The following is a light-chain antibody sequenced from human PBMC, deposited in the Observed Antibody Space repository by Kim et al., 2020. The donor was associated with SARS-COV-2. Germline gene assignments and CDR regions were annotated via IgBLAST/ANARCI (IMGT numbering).Light chain of an antibody. CDR1: SSDVGGYNL. V-gene: IGLV2-23*02. Sequence: GQSITISCTGTSSDVGGYNLVSWYQQHPGKAPKLMIYEVSKRPSGVSNRFSGSKSGNTASLTISGLQAEDEADYYCCSYAGSSTFVFGRGTQLTVL. CDR2: EVS. J-gene: IGLJ2*01. CDR3: CSYAGSSTFV.